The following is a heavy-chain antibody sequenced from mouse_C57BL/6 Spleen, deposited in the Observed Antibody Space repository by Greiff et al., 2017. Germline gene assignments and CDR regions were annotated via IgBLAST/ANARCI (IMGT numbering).Heavy chain of an antibody. CDR2: IHPNSGST. Sequence: QVQLQQPGAELVKPGASVKLSCKASGYTFTSYWMHWVKQRPGQGLEWIGMIHPNSGSTNYNEKFKSKATLTVDKSSSTAYMQLSSLTSEDSAVYYCARRYYDDGCDYWGQGTTLTVSS. J-gene: IGHJ2*01. V-gene: IGHV1-64*01. CDR3: ARRYYDDGCDY. D-gene: IGHD2-4*01. CDR1: GYTFTSYW.